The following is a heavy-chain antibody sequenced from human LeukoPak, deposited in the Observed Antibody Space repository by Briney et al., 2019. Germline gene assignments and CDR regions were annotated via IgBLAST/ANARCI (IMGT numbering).Heavy chain of an antibody. V-gene: IGHV3-23*01. CDR2: ISGSGGST. Sequence: QSGGSLRLSCAASGFTFSSYAMSWVRQAPGKGLEWVSAISGSGGSTYYADSVKGRFTISRDNSKNTLYLQMNSLRAEDTAVYYCAKNRGYYYDSSGYPRGYYFDYWGQGTLVTVSS. CDR3: AKNRGYYYDSSGYPRGYYFDY. CDR1: GFTFSSYA. D-gene: IGHD3-22*01. J-gene: IGHJ4*02.